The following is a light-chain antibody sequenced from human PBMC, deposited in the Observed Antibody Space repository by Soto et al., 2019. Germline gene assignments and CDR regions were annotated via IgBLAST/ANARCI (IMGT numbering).Light chain of an antibody. J-gene: IGKJ4*01. CDR2: GAS. V-gene: IGKV1-39*01. CDR1: QSISTY. Sequence: EIQMTQSPSSLSASIGDRITITCRASQSISTYLNWYQQKPGKAPRLLIYGASTLQNGVPSRFSGSGSATDYTLTISSLQPEDFATYYCQQSFITPPLTFGGGTKVEMK. CDR3: QQSFITPPLT.